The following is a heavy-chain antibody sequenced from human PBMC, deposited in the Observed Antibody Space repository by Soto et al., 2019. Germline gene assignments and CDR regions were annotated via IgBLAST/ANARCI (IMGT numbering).Heavy chain of an antibody. D-gene: IGHD3-10*01. Sequence: QVQLVQSGAEVKKPGSSVKVSCRASGDTFSSDAINWVRQVPGQGLEWMGRIIPLFGTATYAQKFQGRVTMTADGSSKTAYMSLSNLTSEDTALYYCARNVTMLRGLLIGSDTVLDVWGQGTTVSVSS. J-gene: IGHJ6*02. CDR3: ARNVTMLRGLLIGSDTVLDV. CDR1: GDTFSSDA. CDR2: IIPLFGTA. V-gene: IGHV1-69*01.